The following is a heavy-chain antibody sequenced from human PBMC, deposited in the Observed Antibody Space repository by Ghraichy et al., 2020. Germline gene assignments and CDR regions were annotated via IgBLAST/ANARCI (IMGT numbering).Heavy chain of an antibody. V-gene: IGHV4-38-2*01. CDR3: VTTLGYCAGDDCNYFFDY. Sequence: SETLSLTCGVSGYSISSGYYWGWVRQPPGKGLEWIGSIHHSGNTYYNPTLKSRVTISVDTSKNQFSLQLSSVTAADTAVYYCVTTLGYCAGDDCNYFFDYWGQGTLVTASS. CDR2: IHHSGNT. J-gene: IGHJ4*02. CDR1: GYSISSGYY. D-gene: IGHD2-8*02.